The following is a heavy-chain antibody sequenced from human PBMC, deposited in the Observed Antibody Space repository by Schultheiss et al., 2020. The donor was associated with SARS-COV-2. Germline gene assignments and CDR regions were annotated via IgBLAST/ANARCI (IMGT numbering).Heavy chain of an antibody. V-gene: IGHV3-33*08. CDR3: ASDGSGSYYGWFDP. CDR2: IWYDGSNK. D-gene: IGHD3-10*01. CDR1: GFTFSSYS. J-gene: IGHJ5*02. Sequence: GESLKISCAASGFTFSSYSMNWVRQAPGKGLEWVAVIWYDGSNKYYADSVKGRFTISRDNSKNTLYLQMNSLRAEDTAVYYCASDGSGSYYGWFDPWGQGTLVTVSS.